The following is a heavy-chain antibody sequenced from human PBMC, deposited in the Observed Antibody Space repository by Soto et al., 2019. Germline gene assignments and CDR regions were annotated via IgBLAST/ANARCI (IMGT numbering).Heavy chain of an antibody. J-gene: IGHJ4*02. CDR2: IFYTGST. CDR3: ARQNYYDSSCYNY. CDR1: GDSISTSTYY. V-gene: IGHV4-39*01. Sequence: PSETLSLTCSVSGDSISTSTYYWAWIRQPPGKGLEWIGNIFYTGSTYYNPSLKSRVTISADMSRNQFSLKLTSVTAADTAVCYCARQNYYDSSCYNYWGPGTLVTVSS. D-gene: IGHD3-22*01.